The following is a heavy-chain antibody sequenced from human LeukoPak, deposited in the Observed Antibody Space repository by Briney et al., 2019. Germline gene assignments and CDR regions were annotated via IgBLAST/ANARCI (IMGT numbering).Heavy chain of an antibody. Sequence: ASVTVSCTASGYTFTSYGISWVRQAPGQGLEWMGCISDYNGNTNYAQTLQGRFTMTTDTSTSTAYMELRSLRSDDTAVYYCARNSYGQYGYYYYYYMDVWGKGTTVTVS. CDR2: ISDYNGNT. J-gene: IGHJ6*03. V-gene: IGHV1-18*01. CDR1: GYTFTSYG. D-gene: IGHD4-17*01. CDR3: ARNSYGQYGYYYYYYMDV.